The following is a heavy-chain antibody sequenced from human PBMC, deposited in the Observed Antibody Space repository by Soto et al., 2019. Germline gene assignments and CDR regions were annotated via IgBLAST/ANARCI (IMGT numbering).Heavy chain of an antibody. D-gene: IGHD5-12*01. Sequence: LRLSCAASGFTFSDYYMSWIRQAPGKGLEWVSYISSSSSYTNYADSVKGRFTISRDNAKNSLYLQMNSLRAEDTAVYYCARDLVAFYYYYGMDVWGQGTTVTVSS. CDR3: ARDLVAFYYYYGMDV. V-gene: IGHV3-11*06. CDR2: ISSSSSYT. CDR1: GFTFSDYY. J-gene: IGHJ6*02.